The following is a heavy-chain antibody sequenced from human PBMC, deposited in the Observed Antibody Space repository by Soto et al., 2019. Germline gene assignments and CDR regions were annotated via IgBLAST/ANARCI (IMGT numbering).Heavy chain of an antibody. D-gene: IGHD3-22*01. Sequence: GASVKVSCKASGYTFTSYYMHWVRQAPGQGLEWMGIINPNDGSTNYAQKFQGRVTMTTDTSTSTAYMELRSLRFDDTAVYYCARDDSSGPGRFDPWGQGTPVT. CDR1: GYTFTSYY. V-gene: IGHV1-46*01. J-gene: IGHJ5*02. CDR2: INPNDGST. CDR3: ARDDSSGPGRFDP.